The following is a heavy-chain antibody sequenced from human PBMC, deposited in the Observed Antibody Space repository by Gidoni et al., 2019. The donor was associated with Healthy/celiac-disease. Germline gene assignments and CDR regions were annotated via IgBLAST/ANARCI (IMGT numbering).Heavy chain of an antibody. CDR1: GFTFSSYS. D-gene: IGHD4-17*01. CDR2: ISSSSSTI. CDR3: AGGPTVTTGRPGSLPQYGMDV. J-gene: IGHJ6*02. V-gene: IGHV3-48*04. Sequence: EVQLLESGGGLVQPGGSLRLSCAASGFTFSSYSMNWVRQAPGKGLEWVSYISSSSSTIYYADSVKGRFTISRDNAKNSLYLQMNSLRAEDTAVYYCAGGPTVTTGRPGSLPQYGMDVWGQGTTVTVSS.